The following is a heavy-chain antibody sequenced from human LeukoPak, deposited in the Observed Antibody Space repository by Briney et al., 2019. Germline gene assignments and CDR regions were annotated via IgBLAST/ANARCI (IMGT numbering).Heavy chain of an antibody. D-gene: IGHD3-10*01. CDR2: ISSSSSYI. J-gene: IGHJ3*02. CDR1: GFTFSSYS. CDR3: AREGSGNAFDS. Sequence: PGGPLRLSCAASGFTFSSYSMNWVPEAPGKGLEWVSSISSSSSYIYYAGSVKGRFTISRANATNSLCLQMNSLKAEDTAVYYCAREGSGNAFDSWGQGTMVTVSS. V-gene: IGHV3-21*01.